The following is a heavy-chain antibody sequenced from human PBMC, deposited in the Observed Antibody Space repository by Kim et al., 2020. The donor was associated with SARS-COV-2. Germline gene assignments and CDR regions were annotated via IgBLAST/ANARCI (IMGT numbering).Heavy chain of an antibody. Sequence: SETLSLTCTVSGGSVSSGSYYWSWIRQPPGKGLEWIGYIYYSGSTNYNPSLKSLVTISVDTSKNQFSLKLSSVTAADTAVYYCARVPGAAIFGVVIVRGGMDVWGQGTTVTVSS. D-gene: IGHD3-3*01. CDR1: GGSVSSGSYY. J-gene: IGHJ6*02. V-gene: IGHV4-61*01. CDR2: IYYSGST. CDR3: ARVPGAAIFGVVIVRGGMDV.